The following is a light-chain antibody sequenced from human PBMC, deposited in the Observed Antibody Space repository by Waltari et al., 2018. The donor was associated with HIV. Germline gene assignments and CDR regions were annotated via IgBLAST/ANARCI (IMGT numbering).Light chain of an antibody. CDR3: QVRVSNTVV. J-gene: IGLJ2*01. CDR1: NIGRQN. CDR2: RDK. Sequence: SYELTQPLSVSVALGQTATITCGGNNIGRQNVCWYQQKPGQAPVLIIYRDKTRPSGIPERFSGSNSGNTATLTIRRAQAGDEADYYCQVRVSNTVVFGGGTNLTVL. V-gene: IGLV3-9*01.